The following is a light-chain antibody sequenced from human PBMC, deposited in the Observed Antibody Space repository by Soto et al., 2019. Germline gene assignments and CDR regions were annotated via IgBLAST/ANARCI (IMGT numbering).Light chain of an antibody. Sequence: DLQITQSASTLSGSGGGRITNTCRASQGISDYLAWYQQKPGKVTEVVIYGASTLQSGVPSRFSGSGSGTDFTLTISSLQSEDVATYYCQKYNSAPLTFGGGTKVDIK. V-gene: IGKV1-27*01. CDR2: GAS. J-gene: IGKJ4*01. CDR3: QKYNSAPLT. CDR1: QGISDY.